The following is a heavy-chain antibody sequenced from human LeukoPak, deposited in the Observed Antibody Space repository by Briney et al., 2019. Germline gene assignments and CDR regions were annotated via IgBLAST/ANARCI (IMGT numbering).Heavy chain of an antibody. Sequence: GGSLRLSCAASGFTFSSYGMSWVRQAPGKGLEWVSAITGNGANTFYAGSVKGRFTISRDNSKNTMYLQMNSLRAEDTALYYCARDRSGSYPNWFDPWGQGTLVTVSS. CDR3: ARDRSGSYPNWFDP. V-gene: IGHV3-23*01. J-gene: IGHJ5*02. CDR1: GFTFSSYG. D-gene: IGHD3-10*01. CDR2: ITGNGANT.